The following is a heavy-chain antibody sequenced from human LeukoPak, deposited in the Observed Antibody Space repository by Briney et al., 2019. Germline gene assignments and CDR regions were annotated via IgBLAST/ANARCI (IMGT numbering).Heavy chain of an antibody. CDR1: GFTVSIYY. J-gene: IGHJ4*02. Sequence: GGSLRLSCAVSGFTVSIYYMTWVRQAPGKGLEWVSVIYSGGSTYYADSVKGRFTISRDNSKNTLYLQMNSLRAEDTAVYYCARGIFVAGTWDYFDSWGQGTLVTVSS. CDR3: ARGIFVAGTWDYFDS. CDR2: IYSGGST. D-gene: IGHD6-19*01. V-gene: IGHV3-53*01.